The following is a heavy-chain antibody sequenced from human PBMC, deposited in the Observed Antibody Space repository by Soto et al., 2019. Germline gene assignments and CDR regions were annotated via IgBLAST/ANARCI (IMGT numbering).Heavy chain of an antibody. D-gene: IGHD3-10*01. CDR1: GFNFEEDA. CDR2: ISWNSDST. J-gene: IGHJ6*02. CDR3: AKETAWGAGNKFGYFGMDV. Sequence: EMQLVESGGGSVQPGRSLRLSCTASGFNFEEDAMHWVRQAPGKGLEWVSSISWNSDSTGYADSVKGRFTIARDNAKNSLYLQMNSLRGEDTALYYCAKETAWGAGNKFGYFGMDVWGQGTTVTVSS. V-gene: IGHV3-9*01.